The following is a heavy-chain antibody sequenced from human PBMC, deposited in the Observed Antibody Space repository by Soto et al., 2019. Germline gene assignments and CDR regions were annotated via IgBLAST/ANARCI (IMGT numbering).Heavy chain of an antibody. J-gene: IGHJ4*02. V-gene: IGHV1-69*11. CDR3: ARGRQLELGGFAY. CDR2: IIAILGTA. CDR1: GGTFSTYA. D-gene: IGHD1-7*01. Sequence: QVQLVQSGAEVKKPGSSVKVSCKASGGTFSTYAISWVRQAPGQGLEWMGGIIAILGTANYAQKFQGRVTITAAESTGPAYMELSSLRSEDTAVYYCARGRQLELGGFAYWGQGTLVTVSA.